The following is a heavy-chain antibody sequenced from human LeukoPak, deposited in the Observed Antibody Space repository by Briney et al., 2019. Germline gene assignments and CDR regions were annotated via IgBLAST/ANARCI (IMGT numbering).Heavy chain of an antibody. J-gene: IGHJ4*02. V-gene: IGHV1-2*02. Sequence: ASVQVSCKASGYTFTDYYMHRVRQAPGQGFEWMGWINPNDGDTNYAQKFQGRVTMTRDTSISTAHMEVSRLRSDDTAVYYCARANFLYCSSSTCLFDYWGQGTLVTVSS. D-gene: IGHD2-2*01. CDR3: ARANFLYCSSSTCLFDY. CDR1: GYTFTDYY. CDR2: INPNDGDT.